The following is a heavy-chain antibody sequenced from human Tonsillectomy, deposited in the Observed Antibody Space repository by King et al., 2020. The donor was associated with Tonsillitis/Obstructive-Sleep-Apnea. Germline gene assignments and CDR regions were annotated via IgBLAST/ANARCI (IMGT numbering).Heavy chain of an antibody. CDR3: AKGERIVHCSSTSCYIAVADY. D-gene: IGHD2-2*02. V-gene: IGHV3-23*04. Sequence: VQLVESGGGLVQPGGSLRLSCAASGFTFSSYAMSWVRQAPGKGLEWVSAISGSGGSTYYADSVKGPFTISRDNSKNTLYLQMNSLRAEDTAVYYCAKGERIVHCSSTSCYIAVADYWGQGTLVTVSS. CDR1: GFTFSSYA. J-gene: IGHJ4*02. CDR2: ISGSGGST.